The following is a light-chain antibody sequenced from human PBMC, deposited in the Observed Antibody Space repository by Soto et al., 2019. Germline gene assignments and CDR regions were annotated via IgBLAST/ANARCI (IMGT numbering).Light chain of an antibody. Sequence: DVVMTQSPLSLPVTLGQPASISCRSSQSLVHSEGNTYFSWFQQRPGRSPRRLIYKVSNRDSGVPARFSGSGSGTDFALKISRVEAEDVGVYYCMQGTHWPITFGQGTRLEI. CDR2: KVS. V-gene: IGKV2-30*02. CDR3: MQGTHWPIT. J-gene: IGKJ5*01. CDR1: QSLVHSEGNTY.